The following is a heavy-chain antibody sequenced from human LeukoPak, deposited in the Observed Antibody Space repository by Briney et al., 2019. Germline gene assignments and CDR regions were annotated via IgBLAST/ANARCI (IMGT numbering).Heavy chain of an antibody. CDR2: IYHSGST. CDR3: ARVSNKEGYDFWSGYSKKQSDAFDI. D-gene: IGHD3-3*01. CDR1: GGSISSGGYS. V-gene: IGHV4-30-2*01. J-gene: IGHJ3*02. Sequence: PSETLSLTCAVSGGSISSGGYSWSWIRQPPGKGLEWIGYIYHSGSTNYNPSLKSRVTISVDTSKNQFSLKLSSVTAADTAVYYCARVSNKEGYDFWSGYSKKQSDAFDIWGQGTMVTVSS.